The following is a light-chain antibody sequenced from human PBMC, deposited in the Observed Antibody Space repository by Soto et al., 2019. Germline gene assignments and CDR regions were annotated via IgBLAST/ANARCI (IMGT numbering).Light chain of an antibody. CDR1: QSVSSN. J-gene: IGKJ3*01. V-gene: IGKV3-15*01. CDR2: HAS. CDR3: QQYNIWPFT. Sequence: EIVMTQSPATLSVSPGERATLSCRASQSVSSNLAWYQQKPGQAPRLLIYHASTRATGIPARLSGSGSETEFTLTISSLQSEYFAVYYCQQYNIWPFTFGPGTKVDIK.